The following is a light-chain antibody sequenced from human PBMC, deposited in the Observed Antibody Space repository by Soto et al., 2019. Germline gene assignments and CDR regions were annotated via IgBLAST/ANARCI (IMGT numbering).Light chain of an antibody. Sequence: EIVMTQSPATLSVSPGERATLSCRASQSVGSNLAWYQQKPGQAPRLLIYGASTRTTAIPARFSGSGSGTEFTLTISSLQSEDFAVYYCQHYNNWPPYAFGQGTKLEIE. CDR3: QHYNNWPPYA. V-gene: IGKV3-15*01. J-gene: IGKJ2*01. CDR2: GAS. CDR1: QSVGSN.